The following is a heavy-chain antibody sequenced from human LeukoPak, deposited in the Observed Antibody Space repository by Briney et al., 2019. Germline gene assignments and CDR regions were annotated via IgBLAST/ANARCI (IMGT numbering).Heavy chain of an antibody. D-gene: IGHD1-26*01. Sequence: SETLSLTCTVSGGSISSSSYYWGWIRQPPGKGLEWIGSIYYSGSTYYNPSLKSRVTISVDTSKNQFSLKLSSVTAADTAVYYCARIALDGGSYYYFDYWGQGTLVTVSS. CDR1: GGSISSSSYY. J-gene: IGHJ4*02. CDR3: ARIALDGGSYYYFDY. CDR2: IYYSGST. V-gene: IGHV4-39*07.